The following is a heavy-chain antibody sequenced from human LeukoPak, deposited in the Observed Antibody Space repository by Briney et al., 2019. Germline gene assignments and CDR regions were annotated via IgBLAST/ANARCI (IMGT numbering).Heavy chain of an antibody. Sequence: ASVKVSCKASGYTFTSYYMHWVRQAPGQGLEWMGIINPSGGSTSYAQKFRGRVTMTRDTSTSTVYMELSSLRSEDTAVYYCARDEGYSGPGYWFDPWGQGTLVTVSS. CDR1: GYTFTSYY. D-gene: IGHD5-12*01. V-gene: IGHV1-46*01. J-gene: IGHJ5*02. CDR3: ARDEGYSGPGYWFDP. CDR2: INPSGGST.